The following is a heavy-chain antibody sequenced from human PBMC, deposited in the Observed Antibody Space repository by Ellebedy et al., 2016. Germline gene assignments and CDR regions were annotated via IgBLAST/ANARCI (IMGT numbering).Heavy chain of an antibody. CDR1: GGSISSSGYH. V-gene: IGHV4-39*07. D-gene: IGHD3-10*01. J-gene: IGHJ6*02. Sequence: SETLSLXYSVSGGSISSSGYHWGWIRQLPGKGLEWIGSISHSGRSYHNPSLKSRVTISEDTSKNQFYLKLSSVTAADTAVYYCARVGPVRGGVFYGLDVWGQGTTVTVSS. CDR3: ARVGPVRGGVFYGLDV. CDR2: ISHSGRS.